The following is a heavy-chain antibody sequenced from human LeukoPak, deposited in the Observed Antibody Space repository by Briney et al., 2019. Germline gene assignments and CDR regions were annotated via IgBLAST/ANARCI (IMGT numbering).Heavy chain of an antibody. J-gene: IGHJ6*03. CDR3: ARDHEYSYGVGHYYMDV. V-gene: IGHV1-69*13. Sequence: GASVKVSCKASGGTFSSYAISWVRQAPGQGLEWMGGIIPIFGTANYAQKFQGRVTITADESTSTAYMELSSLRSEDTAVYYCARDHEYSYGVGHYYMDVWGKGTTVTVSS. CDR2: IIPIFGTA. D-gene: IGHD5-18*01. CDR1: GGTFSSYA.